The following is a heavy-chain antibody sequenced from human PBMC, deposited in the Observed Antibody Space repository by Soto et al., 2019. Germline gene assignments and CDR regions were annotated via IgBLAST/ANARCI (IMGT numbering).Heavy chain of an antibody. V-gene: IGHV3-33*01. D-gene: IGHD1-1*01. Sequence: QVQLVESGGGAVQPGRSLRLSCAASGFTFSSYVLHWVRQAPGKGPEWVAVVWSDGNYKYYTDSVKGRFTISRDNSKNKLYLQMNSLRAEDTAVYYCASGIEGIDYWGQGTLVTVSS. J-gene: IGHJ4*02. CDR1: GFTFSSYV. CDR3: ASGIEGIDY. CDR2: VWSDGNYK.